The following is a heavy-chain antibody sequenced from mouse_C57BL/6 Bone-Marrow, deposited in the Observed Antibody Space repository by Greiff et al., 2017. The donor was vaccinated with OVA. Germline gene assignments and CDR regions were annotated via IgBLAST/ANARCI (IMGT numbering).Heavy chain of an antibody. CDR3: ARSGVITTVVAEGYFDY. CDR2: IDPSDSET. V-gene: IGHV1-52*01. J-gene: IGHJ2*01. Sequence: QVQLQQPGAELVRPGSSVKLSCKASGYTFTSYWMHWVKQRPIQGLEWIGNIDPSDSETHYNQKFKDKATLTVDKSSSTAYMQLSSLTSEDSAVYYCARSGVITTVVAEGYFDYWCQGTTLTVSS. CDR1: GYTFTSYW. D-gene: IGHD1-1*01.